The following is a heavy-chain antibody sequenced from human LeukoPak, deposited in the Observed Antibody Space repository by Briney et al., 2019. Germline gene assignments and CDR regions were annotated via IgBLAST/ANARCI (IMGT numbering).Heavy chain of an antibody. CDR3: AKDPYYYDSSGYPKGFDY. Sequence: PGGSLRLSCAASGFTFSSYAMSWVRQAPGKGLEWVSAISGSGGSTYYADSVEGRFTISRDNSKNTLYLQMNSLRAEDTAVYYCAKDPYYYDSSGYPKGFDYWGQGTLVTVSS. D-gene: IGHD3-22*01. CDR1: GFTFSSYA. J-gene: IGHJ4*02. V-gene: IGHV3-23*01. CDR2: ISGSGGST.